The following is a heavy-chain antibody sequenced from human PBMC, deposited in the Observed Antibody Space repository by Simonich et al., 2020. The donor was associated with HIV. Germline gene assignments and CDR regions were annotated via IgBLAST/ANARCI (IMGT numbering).Heavy chain of an antibody. J-gene: IGHJ4*02. Sequence: EVQLLESGGGLVQPGGSLRLSCAASGFTFSSYAMSWVRPAPGKGLEWVSAMRGRGGSTYYADSVKGRFTISRDNSKNTLYLQMNSLRAEDTAVYYCAKDRYYNFWSGYYDYWGQGTLVTVSS. CDR2: MRGRGGST. CDR3: AKDRYYNFWSGYYDY. V-gene: IGHV3-23*01. CDR1: GFTFSSYA. D-gene: IGHD3-3*01.